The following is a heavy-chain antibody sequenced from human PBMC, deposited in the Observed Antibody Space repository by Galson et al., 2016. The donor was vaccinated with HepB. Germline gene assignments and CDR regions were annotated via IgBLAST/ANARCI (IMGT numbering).Heavy chain of an antibody. V-gene: IGHV3-48*04. CDR3: TRQEVTSYSDAFDL. CDR2: ISSSSSTI. J-gene: IGHJ3*01. D-gene: IGHD2-21*01. CDR1: GFTFNTYS. Sequence: SLRLSCAASGFTFNTYSMNWVRQAPGKGLEWVSHISSSSSTIKYADSVKGRFNVSRDNMRNTLFLKMDDLSAEETATYFCTRQEVTSYSDAFDLWGQGTRVAVSS.